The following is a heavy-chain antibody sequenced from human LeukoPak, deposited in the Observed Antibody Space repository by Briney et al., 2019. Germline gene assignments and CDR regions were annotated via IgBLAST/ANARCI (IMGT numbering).Heavy chain of an antibody. CDR3: ARDRWELLSNSYHYCGLDV. CDR1: GFTFSSFW. CDR2: MKEDGSFI. Sequence: PGGSLRLSCAASGFTFSSFWMTWVRQAPGKGLEWVASMKEDGSFIYYVDSVKGRFTISRDNAKNSLYLQMSSLRTEDTAVYYCARDRWELLSNSYHYCGLDVWGQGTTVTVSS. D-gene: IGHD2-15*01. V-gene: IGHV3-7*01. J-gene: IGHJ6*02.